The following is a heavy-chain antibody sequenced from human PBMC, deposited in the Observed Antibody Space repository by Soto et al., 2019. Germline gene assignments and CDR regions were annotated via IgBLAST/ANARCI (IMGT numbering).Heavy chain of an antibody. V-gene: IGHV3-21*01. J-gene: IGHJ6*02. CDR2: ISSSSSYI. Sequence: PGGSLRLSCAASGVTFSSYSMNWVRQAPGKGLEWVSSISSSSSYIYYADSVKGRFTISRDNAKNSLYLQMNSLRAEDTAVYYCARVGVVVVADGGGYSYYYGIDVWGQGTTVTGSS. CDR1: GVTFSSYS. CDR3: ARVGVVVVADGGGYSYYYGIDV. D-gene: IGHD2-15*01.